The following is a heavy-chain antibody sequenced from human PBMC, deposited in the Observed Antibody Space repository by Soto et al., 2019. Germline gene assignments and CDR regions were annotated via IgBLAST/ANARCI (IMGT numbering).Heavy chain of an antibody. Sequence: QVQLVESGGGVVQPGRSLRLSCAASGFTFSSYAMHWVRQAPGKGLEWVAVISYDGSNKYYADSVKGRFTISRDNSKNARYLQMNSRRAEATAVYYCATPERQWELTEYFQHWGQGTLVTVSS. D-gene: IGHD1-26*01. CDR1: GFTFSSYA. V-gene: IGHV3-30-3*01. J-gene: IGHJ1*01. CDR3: ATPERQWELTEYFQH. CDR2: ISYDGSNK.